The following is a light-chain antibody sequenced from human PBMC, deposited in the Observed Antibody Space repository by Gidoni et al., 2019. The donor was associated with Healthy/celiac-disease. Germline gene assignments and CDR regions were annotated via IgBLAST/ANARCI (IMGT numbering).Light chain of an antibody. V-gene: IGLV3-25*03. CDR2: KDS. J-gene: IGLJ2*01. Sequence: SYELTQPTSVSVSPGQTARNTCSGDALPKQYAYWYHQKPGQAPVLVIYKDSERPSGIPERFSGSSSGTTVTLTISGVQAEDEADYYCQSADSSGTVVFGGGTKLTVL. CDR3: QSADSSGTVV. CDR1: ALPKQY.